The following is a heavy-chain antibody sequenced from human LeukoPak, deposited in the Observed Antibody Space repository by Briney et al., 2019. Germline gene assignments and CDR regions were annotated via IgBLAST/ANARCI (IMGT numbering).Heavy chain of an antibody. Sequence: GGSLRLSCAASGFTFSYYAMNWVRQAPGKGLEWVSYISGSSSRIDYVDSVKGRFTISRDNAKNSLFLQMNSLRAEDTAVYYCAREAYSSSYPDIWGQGTMVTVSS. D-gene: IGHD6-6*01. J-gene: IGHJ3*02. CDR1: GFTFSYYA. CDR3: AREAYSSSYPDI. CDR2: ISGSSSRI. V-gene: IGHV3-48*01.